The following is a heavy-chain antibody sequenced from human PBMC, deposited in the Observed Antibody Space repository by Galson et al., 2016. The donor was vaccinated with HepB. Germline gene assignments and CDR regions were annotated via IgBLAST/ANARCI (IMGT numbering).Heavy chain of an antibody. V-gene: IGHV3-11*01. CDR1: GFTFSDYF. J-gene: IGHJ6*02. CDR3: VRSEKVNHSNYEGYYYYGLDV. D-gene: IGHD3-3*01. Sequence: SLRLSCAASGFTFSDYFMAWIRQAPGKGLEWVSHIRYSGDPMSYAASVMGRFSISRDNDKNTLFLQMDRLRVEDSAIYYCVRSEKVNHSNYEGYYYYGLDVWGHGTAVTVSS. CDR2: IRYSGDPM.